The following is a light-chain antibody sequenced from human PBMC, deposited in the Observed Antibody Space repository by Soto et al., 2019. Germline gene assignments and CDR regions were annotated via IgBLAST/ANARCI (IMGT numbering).Light chain of an antibody. CDR2: AAS. CDR3: QKYNSAPWT. CDR1: QGITNN. V-gene: IGKV1-27*01. Sequence: DIQMTQSPSSLSASVGDRVTITCRASQGITNNLAWYQQKPGKVPRLLIYAASTLQSGVPSRFSGSGSGTDFTLTISSLQPEDVATYYCQKYNSAPWTFGQGTKVEIK. J-gene: IGKJ1*01.